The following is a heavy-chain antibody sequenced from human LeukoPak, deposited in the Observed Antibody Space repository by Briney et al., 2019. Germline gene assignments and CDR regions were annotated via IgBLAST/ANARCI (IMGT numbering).Heavy chain of an antibody. CDR1: GGSISSYY. CDR2: IYTSGST. V-gene: IGHV4-4*07. Sequence: SETLSLTCTVSGGSISSYYWSWIRQPAGKGLEWIGRIYTSGSTNYNPSLKSRVTMAVDTSKNQFSLKLSSVTAADTAVYYCARDTYYYGSGSYGLDYWGQGTLVTVSS. J-gene: IGHJ4*02. CDR3: ARDTYYYGSGSYGLDY. D-gene: IGHD3-10*01.